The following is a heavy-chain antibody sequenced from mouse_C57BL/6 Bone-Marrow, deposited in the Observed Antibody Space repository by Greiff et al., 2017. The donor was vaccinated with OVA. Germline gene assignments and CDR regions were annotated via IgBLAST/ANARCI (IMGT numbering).Heavy chain of an antibody. CDR3: ARRGYGNYEYFDG. D-gene: IGHD2-1*01. Sequence: QVQLQQSGAELVRPGTSVKVSCKASGYAFTNYLIEWVKQRPGQGLEWIGVINPGSGGTNYNEKFKGKATLTADKSSSTAYMQLSSLTSEDSAVYFCARRGYGNYEYFDGWGTGTTVTVSS. J-gene: IGHJ1*03. V-gene: IGHV1-54*01. CDR2: INPGSGGT. CDR1: GYAFTNYL.